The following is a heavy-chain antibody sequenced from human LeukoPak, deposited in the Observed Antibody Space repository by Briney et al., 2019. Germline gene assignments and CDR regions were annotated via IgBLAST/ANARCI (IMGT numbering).Heavy chain of an antibody. Sequence: PGGSLRLSCAASGFTFSSYAMSWVRQAPGKGLEWVSAISGSGGSTYSADSVKGRFTIFRDNSKNTLHLQMHSLRVEDTAVYYCASKLLPAAEQGLAYWGQGTLVTVSS. CDR3: ASKLLPAAEQGLAY. D-gene: IGHD2-2*01. J-gene: IGHJ4*02. CDR1: GFTFSSYA. CDR2: ISGSGGST. V-gene: IGHV3-23*01.